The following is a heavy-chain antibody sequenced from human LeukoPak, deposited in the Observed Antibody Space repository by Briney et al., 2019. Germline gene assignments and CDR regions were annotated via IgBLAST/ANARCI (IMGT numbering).Heavy chain of an antibody. CDR3: ARSYFGSGTFNGFDY. J-gene: IGHJ4*02. D-gene: IGHD3-10*01. Sequence: ASGTLSLTCAVSGGSISSSNWWTWVRQPPGKGLEWIGEIYHSGTTNYNPSLKSRVTISLDKSRNQFSLNLNSVSAADTAVYYCARSYFGSGTFNGFDYWGQGTLVTVSS. CDR2: IYHSGTT. V-gene: IGHV4-4*02. CDR1: GGSISSSNW.